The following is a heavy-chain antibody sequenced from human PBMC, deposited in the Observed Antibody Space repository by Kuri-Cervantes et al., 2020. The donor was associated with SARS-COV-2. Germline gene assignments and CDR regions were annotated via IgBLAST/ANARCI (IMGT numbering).Heavy chain of an antibody. D-gene: IGHD3-16*01. CDR1: GGSISSYY. CDR2: IYTSGST. Sequence: SQTLSLTCTVSGGSISSYYWSWIRQPAGKGLEWIGRIYTSGSTNYNPSLKSRVTMSVDTSKNQFSLKLSSVTAADTAVYYCARGVPVRGSIPVGAGTFDYWGQGTLVTVS. J-gene: IGHJ4*02. CDR3: ARGVPVRGSIPVGAGTFDY. V-gene: IGHV4-4*07.